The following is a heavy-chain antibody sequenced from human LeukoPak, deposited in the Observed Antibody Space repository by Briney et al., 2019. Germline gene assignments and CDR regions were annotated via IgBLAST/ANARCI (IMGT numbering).Heavy chain of an antibody. CDR1: GGSITNYY. CDR2: IYYSGST. J-gene: IGHJ4*02. CDR3: ARVAFPTYYYDSTGYYIDY. Sequence: SETLSLTCTVSGGSITNYYWSWIRQPPGKGLEWIGYIYYSGSTNYNPSLKSRVTISVDTSKNQFFLKLSSVTAADTAVYYCARVAFPTYYYDSTGYYIDYWGQGTLVTVSS. D-gene: IGHD3-22*01. V-gene: IGHV4-59*01.